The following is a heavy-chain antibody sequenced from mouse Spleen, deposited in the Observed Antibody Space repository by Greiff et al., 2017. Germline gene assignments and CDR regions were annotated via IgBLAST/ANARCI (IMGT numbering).Heavy chain of an antibody. CDR2: ISSGGGNT. CDR3: ARHPYGYDGGPFAY. V-gene: IGHV5-9*04. D-gene: IGHD2-2*01. J-gene: IGHJ3*01. CDR1: GFTFSSYA. Sequence: DVKLVESGGGLVKRGGSLKLSCAASGFTFSSYAMSWVRQTPEKRLEWVATISSGGGNTYYPDSVKGRFTISRDNAKNTLYLQMSSLKSEDTAMYYCARHPYGYDGGPFAYWGQGTLVTVSA.